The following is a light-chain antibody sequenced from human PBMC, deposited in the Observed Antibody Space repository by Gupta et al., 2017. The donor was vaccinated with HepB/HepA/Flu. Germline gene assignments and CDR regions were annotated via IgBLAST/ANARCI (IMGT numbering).Light chain of an antibody. V-gene: IGLV1-40*01. CDR1: SPNIGAGYD. CDR2: GNS. Sequence: QSVLTQPPSVSGAPVQRVTISCTGSSPNIGAGYDVHWYQQLPGTAPKLLIYGNSNRPSGVPDRFSGSKSGTSASLAITGLQAEDEADYYCQSYDSSLSGSYVFGTGTKVTVL. CDR3: QSYDSSLSGSYV. J-gene: IGLJ1*01.